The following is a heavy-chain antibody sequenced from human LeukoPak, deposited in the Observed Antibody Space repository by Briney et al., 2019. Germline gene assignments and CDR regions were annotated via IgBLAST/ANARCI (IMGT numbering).Heavy chain of an antibody. CDR2: IYYSGST. CDR3: ARHGAYWYFDL. V-gene: IGHV4-59*08. J-gene: IGHJ2*01. CDR1: GGSISSYY. Sequence: PSETLSLTCTVSGGSISSYYWSWIRQPPGKGLEWIGYIYYSGSTNYSPSLKSRVTISVHTSKNQFSLKLSSVTAADTAVYYCARHGAYWYFDLRGRGTLVTVSS. D-gene: IGHD3-16*01.